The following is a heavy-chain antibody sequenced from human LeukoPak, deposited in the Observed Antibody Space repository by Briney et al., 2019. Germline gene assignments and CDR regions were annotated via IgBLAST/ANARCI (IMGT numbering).Heavy chain of an antibody. CDR1: GYTLTELS. CDR2: FDPEDGET. J-gene: IGHJ6*02. D-gene: IGHD2-2*01. V-gene: IGHV1-24*01. CDR3: ARDHDRVVVPAASHAHYYYGMDV. Sequence: GASVKVSCKVSGYTLTELSMHWVRQAPGKGLEWMGGFDPEDGETIYAQKFQGRVTMTEDTSTDTAYMELSSLRSEDTAVYYCARDHDRVVVPAASHAHYYYGMDVWGQGTTVTVSS.